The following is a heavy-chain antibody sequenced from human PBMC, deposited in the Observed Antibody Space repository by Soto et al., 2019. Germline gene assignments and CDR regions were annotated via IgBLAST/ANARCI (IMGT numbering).Heavy chain of an antibody. CDR2: IYYSGST. Sequence: SETLSLTCTVSGGSISSSSYYWGWIRQPPGKGLEWIGSIYYSGSTYYNPSLKSRVTISVDTSKNQFSLKLSSVTAADTAVYYCARHRYNWNRPFDYWGRGTLVTVSS. J-gene: IGHJ4*02. CDR3: ARHRYNWNRPFDY. D-gene: IGHD1-1*01. V-gene: IGHV4-39*01. CDR1: GGSISSSSYY.